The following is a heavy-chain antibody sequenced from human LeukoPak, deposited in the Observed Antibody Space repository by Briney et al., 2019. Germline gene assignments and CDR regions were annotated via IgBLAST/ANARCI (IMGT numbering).Heavy chain of an antibody. J-gene: IGHJ3*02. CDR3: AREGWSYGSGSYSGAFDI. D-gene: IGHD3-10*01. Sequence: SETLSLTCTVSGGSTSSYYWSWIRQPPGKGLEWIGYIYYSGSTNYNPSLKSRVTISVDTSKNQFSLKLSSVTAADTAVYYCAREGWSYGSGSYSGAFDIRGQGTMVTVSS. V-gene: IGHV4-59*01. CDR2: IYYSGST. CDR1: GGSTSSYY.